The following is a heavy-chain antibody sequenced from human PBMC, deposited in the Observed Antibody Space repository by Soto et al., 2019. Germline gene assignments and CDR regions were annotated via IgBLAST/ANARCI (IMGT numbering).Heavy chain of an antibody. V-gene: IGHV4-59*01. J-gene: IGHJ4*02. Sequence: SETLSLTCTVSGGSISSYYWSWIRQPPGKGLEWIGYIYYGGSTNYNPSLKSRVTISVDTSKNQFSLKLSSVTAADTAVYYCARASIAARTFDYWGQGTLVTVSS. CDR2: IYYGGST. CDR1: GGSISSYY. CDR3: ARASIAARTFDY. D-gene: IGHD6-6*01.